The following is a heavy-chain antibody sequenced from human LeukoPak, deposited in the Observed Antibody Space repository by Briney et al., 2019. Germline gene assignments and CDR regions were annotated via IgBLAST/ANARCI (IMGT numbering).Heavy chain of an antibody. D-gene: IGHD3-10*01. CDR2: IYDSGST. V-gene: IGHV4-39*07. CDR3: ATLYGSGSYYPSDY. CDR1: GGSNRSSTFY. Sequence: SETLSLTCTVSGGSNRSSTFYWGWIRQPPGKGLEWIGNIYDSGSTYYNPSLKSRLTISADTSKNQFSLKLSSVTAADTAVYYCATLYGSGSYYPSDYWGQGILVTVSS. J-gene: IGHJ4*02.